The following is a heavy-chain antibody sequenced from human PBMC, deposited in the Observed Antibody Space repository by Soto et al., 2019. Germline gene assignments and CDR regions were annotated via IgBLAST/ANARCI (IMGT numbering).Heavy chain of an antibody. CDR2: ISAYNGNT. J-gene: IGHJ5*02. D-gene: IGHD2-21*02. V-gene: IGHV1-18*01. Sequence: ASVKVSCKASGYTFTSYGISWVRQAPGQGLEWMGWISAYNGNTNYAQKLQGRVTMTTDTSTSTAYMELRSLRSDDTAVYYCARDWGTYCGGDCYSAWFDPWGQGTLVTVSS. CDR3: ARDWGTYCGGDCYSAWFDP. CDR1: GYTFTSYG.